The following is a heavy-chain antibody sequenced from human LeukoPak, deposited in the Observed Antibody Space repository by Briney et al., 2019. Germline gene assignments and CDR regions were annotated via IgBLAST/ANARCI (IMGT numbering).Heavy chain of an antibody. J-gene: IGHJ5*02. CDR2: IYSSGNT. Sequence: SETLSLTCTVSGGTISSGIYYWSWIRQPGGKGLEWIGRIYSSGNTNYNPSLKNLVTISVDTSKNQFSLKLSSVSAADTAMYYCGRDLNGVTDPWGQGTLVTVSP. D-gene: IGHD3-16*02. V-gene: IGHV4-61*02. CDR1: GGTISSGIYY. CDR3: GRDLNGVTDP.